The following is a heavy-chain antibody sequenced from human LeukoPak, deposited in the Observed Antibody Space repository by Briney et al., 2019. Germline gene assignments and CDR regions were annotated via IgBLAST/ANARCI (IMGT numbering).Heavy chain of an antibody. D-gene: IGHD1-1*01. CDR1: GYTFTGYY. J-gene: IGHJ4*02. CDR3: ARGLYNTYPEDY. V-gene: IGHV1-2*02. Sequence: ASVKVSCKTSGYTFTGYYLHWVRQAPGQGPEWMGWMSHNTGATKYAQKFQGRVAMTRDTSISIAYMQLTRLRSDDTAVYYCARGLYNTYPEDYWGQGTLVTVSS. CDR2: MSHNTGAT.